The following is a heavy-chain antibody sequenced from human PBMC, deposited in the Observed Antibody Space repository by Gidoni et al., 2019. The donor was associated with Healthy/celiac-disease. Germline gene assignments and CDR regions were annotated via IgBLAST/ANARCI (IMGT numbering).Heavy chain of an antibody. CDR1: GCSISSSSYY. J-gene: IGHJ5*02. Sequence: QLQLQESGPGLVKPSGTLSLTCTVSGCSISSSSYYWGWIRQPPGKGLEWIWSIYYSGSTYYNPSLKSRVTISVDTYKNQFSRKLSSVTAADTAVYYCARSSWESNGFDPWGQGTLVTVSS. D-gene: IGHD6-13*01. V-gene: IGHV4-39*01. CDR3: ARSSWESNGFDP. CDR2: IYYSGST.